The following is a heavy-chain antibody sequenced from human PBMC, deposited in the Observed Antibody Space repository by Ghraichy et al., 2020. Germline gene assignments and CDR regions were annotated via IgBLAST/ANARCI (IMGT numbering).Heavy chain of an antibody. CDR1: GFTFSSYR. Sequence: GGSLRLSCAASGFTFSSYRMNWVRQAPGKGLEWVSFIDSSSSYIYYADSVKGRFTISRDNAKNSLYLQMNSLRGEDTAVYYCARDPGYCSGGRCFPDAVDIWGQGTVVTVSS. J-gene: IGHJ3*02. V-gene: IGHV3-21*01. D-gene: IGHD2-15*01. CDR3: ARDPGYCSGGRCFPDAVDI. CDR2: IDSSSSYI.